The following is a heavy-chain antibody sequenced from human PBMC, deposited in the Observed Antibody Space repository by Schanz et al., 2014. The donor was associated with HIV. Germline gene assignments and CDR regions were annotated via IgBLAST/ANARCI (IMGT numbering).Heavy chain of an antibody. CDR3: ARTAPTKYYYDSSGVRGAFDI. V-gene: IGHV3-11*04. D-gene: IGHD3-22*01. CDR1: GGSFSGYY. J-gene: IGHJ3*02. CDR2: ISSSSSTI. Sequence: QVQLQQWGAGLLKPSETLSLKCAVYGGSFSGYYWTWIRQSPGKGLEWVSYISSSSSTIYYADSVKGRFTISRDNAKNSLYLQMNSLRDEDTAVYYCARTAPTKYYYDSSGVRGAFDIWGQGTMVTVSS.